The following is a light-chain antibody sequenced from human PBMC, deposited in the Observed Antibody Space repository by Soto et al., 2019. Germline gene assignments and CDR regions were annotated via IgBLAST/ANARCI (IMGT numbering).Light chain of an antibody. CDR1: QDIRSD. Sequence: DIQMTQSPSSLSASVGDRVTITCRASQDIRSDLGWFQQKPGKAPKRLIYAASTLESGVPSRFSGSRSGTEFTLTISSLQPEDFDTYYCLPHNSYQFTVGLGTKVDI. J-gene: IGKJ3*01. V-gene: IGKV1-17*01. CDR2: AAS. CDR3: LPHNSYQFT.